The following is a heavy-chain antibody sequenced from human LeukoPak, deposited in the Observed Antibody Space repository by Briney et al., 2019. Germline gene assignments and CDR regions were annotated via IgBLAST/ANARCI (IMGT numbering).Heavy chain of an antibody. D-gene: IGHD1-26*01. J-gene: IGHJ6*02. Sequence: GSLRLSCAASGFTFSDYYMSWIRQAPGKGLEWVSYISSSGSTIYYADSVKGRFTISRDNAKNSLYLQMNSLRAEDTAVYYCASGSSEYYYYYDMDVWGQGTTVTVSS. CDR3: ASGSSEYYYYYDMDV. CDR2: ISSSGSTI. V-gene: IGHV3-11*01. CDR1: GFTFSDYY.